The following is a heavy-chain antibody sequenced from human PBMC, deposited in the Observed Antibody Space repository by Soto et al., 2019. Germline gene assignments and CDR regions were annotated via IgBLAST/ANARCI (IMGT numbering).Heavy chain of an antibody. CDR1: GFIFSDHA. J-gene: IGHJ5*02. CDR2: ISGNGIAT. CDR3: ARDAISMVRGTNNWFYR. Sequence: GGSLRLSCEASGFIFSDHAMSWVRQAPGKGLEWVSAISGNGIATYYADSVKGRFTISRDNSKNTLYLQMNRLRADDTAVYYCARDAISMVRGTNNWFYRWGQGTLVTVSS. V-gene: IGHV3-23*01. D-gene: IGHD3-10*01.